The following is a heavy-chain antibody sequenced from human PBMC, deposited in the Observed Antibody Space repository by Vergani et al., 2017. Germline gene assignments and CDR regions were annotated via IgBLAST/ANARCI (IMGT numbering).Heavy chain of an antibody. D-gene: IGHD5/OR15-5a*01. V-gene: IGHV1-69*08. Sequence: QVQLVQSGAEVKKPGSSVKVSCKASGGTFSSYTISWVRQAPGQGLEWMGRIIPILGIANYAQKFQGRVTITAGKSTSTAYMELSSLRSEDPAVYYCARDRPRGYSVYDSPYYFDYWGQGTLVTVSS. CDR1: GGTFSSYT. CDR2: IIPILGIA. J-gene: IGHJ4*02. CDR3: ARDRPRGYSVYDSPYYFDY.